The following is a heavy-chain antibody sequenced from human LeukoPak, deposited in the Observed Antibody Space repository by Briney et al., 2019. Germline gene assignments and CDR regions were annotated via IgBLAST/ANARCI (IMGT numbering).Heavy chain of an antibody. CDR3: ARGSLWQQLAHFDY. CDR2: INSDGSST. Sequence: GRSLRLSCAASGFTFSSYWMHWVRQAPGKGLVWVSRINSDGSSTSYADSVKGRFTISRDNAKNTLYLQMNSLRAEDTAVYYCARGSLWQQLAHFDYWGQGTLVTVSS. V-gene: IGHV3-74*01. CDR1: GFTFSSYW. J-gene: IGHJ4*02. D-gene: IGHD6-13*01.